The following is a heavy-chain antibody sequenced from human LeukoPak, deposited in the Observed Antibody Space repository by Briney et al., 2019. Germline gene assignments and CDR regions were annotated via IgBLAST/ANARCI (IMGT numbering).Heavy chain of an antibody. CDR2: ISYDGSNN. CDR3: AILAMYYDSSGYTFDY. V-gene: IGHV3-30*03. CDR1: GFTFSNEE. J-gene: IGHJ4*02. Sequence: GGSLRLSCTTSGFTFSNEEMNWVRQAPGKGLEWVAVISYDGSNNYYADSVKGRFTISRDNSKNTLYLQMNSLRAEDTAVYYCAILAMYYDSSGYTFDYWGQGTLVTVSS. D-gene: IGHD3-22*01.